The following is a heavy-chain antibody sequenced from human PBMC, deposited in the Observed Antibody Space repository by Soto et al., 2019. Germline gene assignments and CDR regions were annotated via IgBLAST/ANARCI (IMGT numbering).Heavy chain of an antibody. V-gene: IGHV1-69*13. CDR3: ARSQRSGCSRGCSRSCFDY. D-gene: IGHD6-19*01. Sequence: ASVKVSCKASVGTFSSYAISWVRQAPGQGLEWMGGIIPIFGTANYAQKFQGRVTITADESTSTAYMELSSLRSEDTAVYYCARSQRSGCSRGCSRSCFDYWGQGTLVTVSS. CDR1: VGTFSSYA. CDR2: IIPIFGTA. J-gene: IGHJ4*02.